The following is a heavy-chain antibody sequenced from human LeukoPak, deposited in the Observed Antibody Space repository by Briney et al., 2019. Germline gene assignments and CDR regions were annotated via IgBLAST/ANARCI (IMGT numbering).Heavy chain of an antibody. Sequence: GGSLRLSCVVSVFTFSTYAMNWVRETPRKGLEWVSAISGDGTTTNYADSMKGRFIISRDNSKNTLYLQMNSLRVEDTAIYYCVKARSSGWFPNWFDPWGQGTLVTVSS. D-gene: IGHD6-19*01. CDR3: VKARSSGWFPNWFDP. CDR2: ISGDGTTT. CDR1: VFTFSTYA. V-gene: IGHV3-23*01. J-gene: IGHJ5*02.